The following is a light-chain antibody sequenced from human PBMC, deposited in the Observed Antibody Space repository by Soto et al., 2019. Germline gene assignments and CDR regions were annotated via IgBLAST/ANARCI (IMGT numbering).Light chain of an antibody. Sequence: QSALTQSASVSGSPGQSITISCTGTSSDVGGYNYVSWYQQHPGKAPKLRIDDVSNRPSGVSTRFSGSKSGNTASLTISGLQAEDEADYSCSSYTSTNSWVFGGGTKLTVL. V-gene: IGLV2-14*01. CDR3: SSYTSTNSWV. CDR1: SSDVGGYNY. J-gene: IGLJ3*02. CDR2: DVS.